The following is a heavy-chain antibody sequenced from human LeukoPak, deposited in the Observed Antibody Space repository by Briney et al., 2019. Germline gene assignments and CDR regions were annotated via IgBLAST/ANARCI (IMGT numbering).Heavy chain of an antibody. CDR3: ARDGSGSYSLDDYYYYYYMDV. V-gene: IGHV1-18*01. CDR1: GYIFTNYA. J-gene: IGHJ6*03. D-gene: IGHD3-10*01. Sequence: ASVKVSCKASGYIFTNYAMNWVRQAPGQGLEWMGWISAYNGNTNYAQKLQGRVTMTTDTSTSTAYMELRSLRSDDTAVYYCARDGSGSYSLDDYYYYYYMDVWGKGTTVTVSS. CDR2: ISAYNGNT.